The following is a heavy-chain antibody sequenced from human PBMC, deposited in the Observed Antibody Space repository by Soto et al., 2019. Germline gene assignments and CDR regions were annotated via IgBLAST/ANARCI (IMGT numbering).Heavy chain of an antibody. CDR2: IIPIFGTA. CDR1: GGTFSSYA. V-gene: IGHV1-69*01. D-gene: IGHD3-10*01. Sequence: QVQLVQSGAEVKKPGSSVKVSCKASGGTFSSYAISWVRQAPGQGHEWMGGIIPIFGTANYAQKFQGRVTITEDESKSKAYMELSSLRSEDTAVYYCARDWVDMVRVVIASGYFDYWGQGTLVTVSS. CDR3: ARDWVDMVRVVIASGYFDY. J-gene: IGHJ4*02.